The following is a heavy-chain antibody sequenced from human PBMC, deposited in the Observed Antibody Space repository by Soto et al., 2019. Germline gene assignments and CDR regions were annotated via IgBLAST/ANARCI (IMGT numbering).Heavy chain of an antibody. Sequence: ASVKVSCKASGYTFIRYGITWVRQAPGQGLEWMGGIIPIFGTANYAQKFQGRVTITADESTSTAYMELSSLRSEDTAVYYCASLGGYLRDAFDIWGQGTMVTVSS. V-gene: IGHV1-69*13. CDR1: GYTFIRYG. J-gene: IGHJ3*02. CDR3: ASLGGYLRDAFDI. CDR2: IIPIFGTA. D-gene: IGHD3-22*01.